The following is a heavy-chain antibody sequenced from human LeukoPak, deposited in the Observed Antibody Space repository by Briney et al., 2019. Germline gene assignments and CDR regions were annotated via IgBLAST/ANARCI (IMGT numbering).Heavy chain of an antibody. D-gene: IGHD3-3*01. J-gene: IGHJ4*02. V-gene: IGHV1-18*01. Sequence: ASVKVSCKASGYTFTSYGISWVRQAPGQGLEWMGRISGYNAKTNYAQKVQGRVTMTTDTSTSTAYMELRSLRSDDTAVYYYARVGAYYDFWIGSAFDYWGQGTLVTVSS. CDR2: ISGYNAKT. CDR3: ARVGAYYDFWIGSAFDY. CDR1: GYTFTSYG.